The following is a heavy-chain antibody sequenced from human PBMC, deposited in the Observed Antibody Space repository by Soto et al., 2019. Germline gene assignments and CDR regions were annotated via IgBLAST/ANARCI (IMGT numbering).Heavy chain of an antibody. J-gene: IGHJ4*02. Sequence: QVTLKESGPVLMKPTETLTLTCTVSGFSLSNARMGVSWIRQPPGKALEWLAHILSNDERSYSTSLKSRLTISKDTSKSQVVLNMTNMDPVDTATYYCARISSNDLDYWGQGTLVTVSS. CDR3: ARISSNDLDY. CDR1: GFSLSNARMG. V-gene: IGHV2-26*01. D-gene: IGHD1-1*01. CDR2: ILSNDER.